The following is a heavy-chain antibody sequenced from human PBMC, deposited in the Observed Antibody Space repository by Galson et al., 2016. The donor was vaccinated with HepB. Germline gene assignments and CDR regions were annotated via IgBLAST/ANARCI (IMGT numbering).Heavy chain of an antibody. J-gene: IGHJ6*03. CDR2: ISGRGGTT. D-gene: IGHD2/OR15-2a*01. CDR1: GFSFSTYA. V-gene: IGHV3-23*01. CDR3: GKHNFLDYYYMDV. Sequence: LRLSCAASGFSFSTYAMSSVRQAPGKGLSWVSSISGRGGTTHYADSVKGRFTISRDNSKNTLHLQMNSLRAEDTAVYYCGKHNFLDYYYMDVWGKGTTVTVSS.